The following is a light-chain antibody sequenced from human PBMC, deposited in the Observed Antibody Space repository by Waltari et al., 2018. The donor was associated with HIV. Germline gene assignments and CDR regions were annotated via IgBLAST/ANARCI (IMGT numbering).Light chain of an antibody. CDR1: QSVDIY. J-gene: IGKJ4*01. CDR3: QQRSDWPRLT. V-gene: IGKV3-11*01. Sequence: EIVLTQSPATLSLSPGERATLSCRTSQSVDIYLAWYQQRPVQGPRLLIYDASNRATGVPDRFSGSGFGTDFTLTISSLEPEDFAVYHCQQRSDWPRLTFGGGTKVEIK. CDR2: DAS.